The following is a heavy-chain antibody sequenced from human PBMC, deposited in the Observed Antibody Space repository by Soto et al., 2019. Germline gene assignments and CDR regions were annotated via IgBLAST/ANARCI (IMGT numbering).Heavy chain of an antibody. Sequence: GGSLRLSCAASGFTFGGSAMHWVRQASGKGLEWVGHIRSKTNSYATAYAESVKGRFTMSRDDSMNTAYLQMNSLKTEDTAVYFSTRQTDAVQWLVVPTDYNFDYWGQGTLVTVSS. J-gene: IGHJ4*02. D-gene: IGHD6-19*01. CDR2: IRSKTNSYAT. V-gene: IGHV3-73*01. CDR3: TRQTDAVQWLVVPTDYNFDY. CDR1: GFTFGGSA.